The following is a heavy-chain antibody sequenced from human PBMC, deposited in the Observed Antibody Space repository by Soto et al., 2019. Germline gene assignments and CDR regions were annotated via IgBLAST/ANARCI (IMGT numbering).Heavy chain of an antibody. CDR3: AIDLKKRGYSGYDSLDY. J-gene: IGHJ4*02. CDR2: IIPILGIA. D-gene: IGHD5-12*01. Sequence: QVQLVQSGAEVKKPGSSVKVSCKASGGTFSSYTISWVRQAPGQGLEWMGRIIPILGIANYAQKFQGRVTITADKSTSTAYMELSSLRSEDTAVYYCAIDLKKRGYSGYDSLDYWGQGTLVTVSS. CDR1: GGTFSSYT. V-gene: IGHV1-69*08.